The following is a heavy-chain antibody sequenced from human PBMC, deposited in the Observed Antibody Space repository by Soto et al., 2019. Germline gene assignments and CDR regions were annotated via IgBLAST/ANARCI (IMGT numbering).Heavy chain of an antibody. J-gene: IGHJ6*02. CDR3: ARARYYYGSGSYLFADYYYYGMDV. Sequence: SETLSLTCTVSGGSISSYYWSWIRQPAGKGLEWIGRIYTSGSTNYNPSLKSRVTMSVDTSKNQFSLKLSSVTAADTAVYYCARARYYYGSGSYLFADYYYYGMDVWGQGTTVTVS. V-gene: IGHV4-4*07. CDR1: GGSISSYY. D-gene: IGHD3-10*01. CDR2: IYTSGST.